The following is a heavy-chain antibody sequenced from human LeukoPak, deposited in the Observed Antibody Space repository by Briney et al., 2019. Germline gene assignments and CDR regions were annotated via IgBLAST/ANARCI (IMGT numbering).Heavy chain of an antibody. J-gene: IGHJ4*02. D-gene: IGHD3-22*01. CDR2: INHSGST. Sequence: SETLSLTCAVYGGFFSGYYWSWIRQPPGKGLEWIGEINHSGSTNYNPSLKSRVTISVDTSKNQFSLKLSSVTAADTAVYYCARGYYYDSSGYYSAAYYFDYWGQGTLVTVSS. CDR3: ARGYYYDSSGYYSAAYYFDY. CDR1: GGFFSGYY. V-gene: IGHV4-34*01.